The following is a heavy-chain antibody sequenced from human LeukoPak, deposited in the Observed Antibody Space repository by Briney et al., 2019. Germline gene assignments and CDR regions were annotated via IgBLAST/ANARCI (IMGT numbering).Heavy chain of an antibody. D-gene: IGHD5-18*01. V-gene: IGHV3-11*06. J-gene: IGHJ4*02. CDR3: ARAPWIQKFDY. CDR1: GFTFSDYY. CDR2: ISGSSSYT. Sequence: PGGSLRLSCAASGFTFSDYYMSWVRQAPGKGLEWVSYISGSSSYTNYADSVKGRFTISRDNAKNSLYLQMNSLRAEDTAVYYCARAPWIQKFDYWGQGTLVTVSS.